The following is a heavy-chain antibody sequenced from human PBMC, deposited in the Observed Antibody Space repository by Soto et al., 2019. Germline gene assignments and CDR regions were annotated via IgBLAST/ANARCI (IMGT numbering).Heavy chain of an antibody. CDR3: ARVSKNTAMVLDGLDV. CDR2: IYYSGST. Sequence: QVQLQESGPGLVKPSETLSLTCTVSGGSISSYYWSWIRQPPGKGLEWIGYIYYSGSTNYNPSLKGRVTISVDTSKNQFSLKLSSVTAADTAVYYCARVSKNTAMVLDGLDVWGQGTTVTVSS. J-gene: IGHJ6*02. V-gene: IGHV4-59*01. D-gene: IGHD5-18*01. CDR1: GGSISSYY.